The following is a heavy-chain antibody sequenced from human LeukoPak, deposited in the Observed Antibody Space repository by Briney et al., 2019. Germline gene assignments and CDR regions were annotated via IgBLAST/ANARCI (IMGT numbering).Heavy chain of an antibody. J-gene: IGHJ4*02. CDR2: IKQDGSEK. D-gene: IGHD1-26*01. CDR1: GFTFSSYW. Sequence: GGSLRLSCAASGFTFSSYWMSWVRQAPGKGLEWVAHIKQDGSEKYYVDSVKGRFTISRDNAKNSLYLQMNSLRAEDTAVYYCARDHGGSYWEYYFDYWGQGTLVTVSS. CDR3: ARDHGGSYWEYYFDY. V-gene: IGHV3-7*01.